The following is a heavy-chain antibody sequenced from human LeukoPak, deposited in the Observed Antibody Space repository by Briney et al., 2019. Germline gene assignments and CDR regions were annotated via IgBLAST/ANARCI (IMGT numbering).Heavy chain of an antibody. CDR1: GFTFVDFG. CDR3: ARGVVAAFPFDY. V-gene: IGHV3-20*04. D-gene: IGHD2-15*01. J-gene: IGHJ4*02. Sequence: GGSLRLSCAASGFTFVDFGMTWVRQAPGKGLQWVSGVNWNGASTGYADSVKGRFTISRDNAKNSLYLQMNSLRAEDTALYYCARGVVAAFPFDYWGQGTLVSVSS. CDR2: VNWNGAST.